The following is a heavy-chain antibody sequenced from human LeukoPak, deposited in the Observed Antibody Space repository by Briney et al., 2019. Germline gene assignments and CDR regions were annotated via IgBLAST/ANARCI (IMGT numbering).Heavy chain of an antibody. CDR1: GGSFSGYY. CDR3: ARVAGYSSGWYRNYYYMDV. V-gene: IGHV4-34*01. D-gene: IGHD6-19*01. J-gene: IGHJ6*03. CDR2: INHSGST. Sequence: SETLSLTCAVYGGSFSGYYWSWIRQPPGKGLEWIGEINHSGSTNYNPSLKSRVTISVDTSKNQFSLKLSSVTAADTAVYYCARVAGYSSGWYRNYYYMDVWGKGTTVTVSS.